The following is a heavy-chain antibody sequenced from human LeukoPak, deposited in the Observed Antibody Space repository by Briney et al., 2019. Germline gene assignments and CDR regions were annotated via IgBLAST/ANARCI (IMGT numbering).Heavy chain of an antibody. CDR1: GGSVSSGSYY. D-gene: IGHD2-2*01. Sequence: SETLSLTCTVSGGSVSSGSYYWSWIRRPPGRGLEWIAYLSHSGSSDSNPSLTSRVTTLVDTSKNQFSLKLTSVTAADTAVYYCARARYANAWYAFDIWGHGTMVTVSS. J-gene: IGHJ3*02. CDR3: ARARYANAWYAFDI. V-gene: IGHV4-61*01. CDR2: LSHSGSS.